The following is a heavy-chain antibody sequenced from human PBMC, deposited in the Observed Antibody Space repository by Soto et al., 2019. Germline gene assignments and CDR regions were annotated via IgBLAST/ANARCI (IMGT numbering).Heavy chain of an antibody. CDR3: AREGAVPGPAFEY. V-gene: IGHV3-72*01. J-gene: IGHJ4*02. CDR1: GFSFSDHY. CDR2: TRNKGNSYTT. Sequence: EVQLVESGGGLVQPGGSLRLSCVGSGFSFSDHYMNWVRQAPGKGLEWVGRTRNKGNSYTTEYAESVKDRFTISRDDSKNSLYLQMNSLKTEDTAVYYCAREGAVPGPAFEYWGQGTLVTVSS. D-gene: IGHD6-19*01.